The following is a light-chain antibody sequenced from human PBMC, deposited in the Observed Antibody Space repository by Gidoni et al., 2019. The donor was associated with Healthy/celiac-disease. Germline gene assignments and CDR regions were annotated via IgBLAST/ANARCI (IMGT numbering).Light chain of an antibody. Sequence: QSALTQPASVSGSPGQPLPISCTGTSSDVGGYNYVSWYQQHPGKAPKLMIYDVSNRPSGVSNRFSGSKSGNTASLTISGLQAEDEADYYCSSYTSSSPDVVFGGGTKLTVL. CDR1: SSDVGGYNY. CDR3: SSYTSSSPDVV. CDR2: DVS. J-gene: IGLJ2*01. V-gene: IGLV2-14*03.